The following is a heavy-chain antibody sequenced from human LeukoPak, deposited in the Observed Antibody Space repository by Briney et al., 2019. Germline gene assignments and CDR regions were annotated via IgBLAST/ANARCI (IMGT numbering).Heavy chain of an antibody. J-gene: IGHJ4*02. Sequence: GGSLRLSCAASGFTFSSYGMSWVRQAPGKGLEWVAVISYDGSNKYYADSVKGRFTISRDNSKNTLYLQMNSLRAEDTAVYYCAKDHHSSGWYYFDYWGQGTLVTVSS. V-gene: IGHV3-30*18. CDR2: ISYDGSNK. D-gene: IGHD6-19*01. CDR1: GFTFSSYG. CDR3: AKDHHSSGWYYFDY.